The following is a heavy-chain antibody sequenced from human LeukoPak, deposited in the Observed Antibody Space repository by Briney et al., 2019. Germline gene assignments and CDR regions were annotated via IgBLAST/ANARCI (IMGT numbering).Heavy chain of an antibody. D-gene: IGHD3-10*01. Sequence: PSETLSPTCSVSGGSISGLYWSWIRQPPGKGLEWIGYIYYTGSTNYNPSLKSRVTMFVDMSKNQFSLRLSSVTAADTAVYYCARGGYYAKIDYWGQGTLVTVSS. CDR3: ARGGYYAKIDY. J-gene: IGHJ4*02. V-gene: IGHV4-59*12. CDR2: IYYTGST. CDR1: GGSISGLY.